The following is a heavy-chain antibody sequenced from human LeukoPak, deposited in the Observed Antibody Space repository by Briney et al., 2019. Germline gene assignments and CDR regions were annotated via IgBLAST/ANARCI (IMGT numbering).Heavy chain of an antibody. CDR1: GFTFSSYA. Sequence: PGRSLRLSCAASGFTFSSYAIHWVRQAPGKGLEWVAVIWYDGSNKYYADSVKGRFTISRDNSKNTLDLQMNSLRAEDTAVYYCARNRAGNYLDYWGQGTLVTVSS. CDR2: IWYDGSNK. CDR3: ARNRAGNYLDY. J-gene: IGHJ4*02. V-gene: IGHV3-33*01.